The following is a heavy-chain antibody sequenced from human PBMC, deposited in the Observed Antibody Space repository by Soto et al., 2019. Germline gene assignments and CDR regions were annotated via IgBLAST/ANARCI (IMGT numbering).Heavy chain of an antibody. J-gene: IGHJ6*02. CDR3: ARGVGYCSSTSCYRSRVLPYYGMDV. Sequence: GGSLRLSCAASGFTFSSYGMHWVRQAPGKGLEWVAVIWYDGSNKYYADSVKGRFTISRDNSKNTLYLQMNSLRAEDTAGYYCARGVGYCSSTSCYRSRVLPYYGMDVWGQGTTVTVSS. V-gene: IGHV3-33*01. CDR1: GFTFSSYG. D-gene: IGHD2-2*01. CDR2: IWYDGSNK.